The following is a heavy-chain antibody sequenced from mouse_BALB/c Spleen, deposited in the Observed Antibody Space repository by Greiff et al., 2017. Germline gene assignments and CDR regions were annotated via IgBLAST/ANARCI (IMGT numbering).Heavy chain of an antibody. CDR3: ARGLLRPYWYFDV. CDR2: IWAGGST. V-gene: IGHV2-9*02. J-gene: IGHJ1*01. Sequence: QVQLKESGPGLVAPSQSLSITCTVSGFSLTSYGVHWVRQPPGKGLEWLGVIWAGGSTNYNSALMSRLSISKDNSKSQVFLKMNSLQTDDTAMYYCARGLLRPYWYFDVWGAGTTVTVSS. D-gene: IGHD1-2*01. CDR1: GFSLTSYG.